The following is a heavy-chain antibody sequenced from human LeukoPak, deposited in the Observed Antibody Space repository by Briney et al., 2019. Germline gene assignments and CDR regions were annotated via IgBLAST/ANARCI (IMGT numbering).Heavy chain of an antibody. CDR1: GGSISSYY. V-gene: IGHV4-59*01. CDR2: IYYSGST. D-gene: IGHD3-9*01. J-gene: IGHJ3*02. Sequence: SETLSLTCTVSGGSISSYYWSWIRQPPGKGLEWIGYIYYSGSTNYNPSLKSRVTISVDTSKNQFSLKLSSVTAADTAVYYCARADYDILTGYRGVAFDIWGQGTMVTVSS. CDR3: ARADYDILTGYRGVAFDI.